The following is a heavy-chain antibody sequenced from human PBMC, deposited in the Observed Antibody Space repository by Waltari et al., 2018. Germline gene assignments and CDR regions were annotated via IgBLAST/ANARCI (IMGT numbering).Heavy chain of an antibody. J-gene: IGHJ4*02. CDR3: ARDNAGADY. CDR1: GGSISGYS. CDR2: ISYTGSA. D-gene: IGHD2-2*01. V-gene: IGHV4-59*01. Sequence: QVQLQESGPGLVKSSETLSLTCTVSGGSISGYSWNWIRQPPGKGLEWIGFISYTGSATYNPSLESRVTISVDTSKNQFSLKLSSVTAADTAIYYYARDNAGADYWGQGTLVTVSS.